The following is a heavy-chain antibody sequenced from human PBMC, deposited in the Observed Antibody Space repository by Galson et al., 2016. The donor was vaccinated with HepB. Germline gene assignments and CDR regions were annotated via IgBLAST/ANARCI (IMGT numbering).Heavy chain of an antibody. CDR3: ARGGYCRAGRCLPNCFDP. CDR2: IIPILPSP. V-gene: IGHV1-69*13. CDR1: GYPFTTNT. D-gene: IGHD2-15*01. Sequence: SVKVSCKASGYPFTTNTLNWVRQAPGQGLKWMGTIIPILPSPTYAHRFEDRVSITADESTSTVHMELRSLTSDDTAVYYCARGGYCRAGRCLPNCFDPWGQGTLVAVSS. J-gene: IGHJ5*02.